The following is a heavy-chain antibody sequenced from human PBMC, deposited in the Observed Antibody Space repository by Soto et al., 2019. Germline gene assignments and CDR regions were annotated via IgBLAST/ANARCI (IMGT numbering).Heavy chain of an antibody. V-gene: IGHV3-7*01. CDR2: IKQDGSEK. CDR3: ARGRIAASSWGGYFDY. CDR1: GFTFSSYW. Sequence: PGGSLRLSXAASGFTFSSYWMSWVRQAPGKGLEWVANIKQDGSEKYYVDSVKGRFTISRDNAKNSLYLQMNSLRAEDTAVYYCARGRIAASSWGGYFDYWGQGTLVTVSS. J-gene: IGHJ4*02. D-gene: IGHD6-13*01.